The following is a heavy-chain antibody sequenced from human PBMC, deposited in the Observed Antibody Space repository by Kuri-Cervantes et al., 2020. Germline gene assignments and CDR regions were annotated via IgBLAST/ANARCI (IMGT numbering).Heavy chain of an antibody. CDR3: ARSWDYDAALDY. CDR2: INPNSGGT. D-gene: IGHD1-7*01. J-gene: IGHJ4*02. V-gene: IGHV1-2*02. CDR1: GYTFTGYY. Sequence: ASVKVSCKASGYTFTGYYMHWVRQAPGQGLEWMGWINPNSGGTNYAQKFQGRVTMTRDTSLSTAYMELSRLRSDDTAVYYCARSWDYDAALDYWGQGTLVTVSS.